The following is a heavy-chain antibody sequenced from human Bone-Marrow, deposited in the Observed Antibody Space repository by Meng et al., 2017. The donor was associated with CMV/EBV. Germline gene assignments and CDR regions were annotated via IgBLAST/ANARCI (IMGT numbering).Heavy chain of an antibody. V-gene: IGHV4-59*12. CDR3: AGYCSGGSCYSPYYYGMDV. J-gene: IGHJ6*02. CDR2: IYYSGST. CDR1: GGSISSYY. Sequence: SETLSLTCTVSGGSISSYYWSWIRQPPGKGLEWIGYIYYSGSTNYNPSLKSRVTISVDTSKNQFSLKLSSVTAADTAVYYCAGYCSGGSCYSPYYYGMDVCGQGTTVTVSS. D-gene: IGHD2-15*01.